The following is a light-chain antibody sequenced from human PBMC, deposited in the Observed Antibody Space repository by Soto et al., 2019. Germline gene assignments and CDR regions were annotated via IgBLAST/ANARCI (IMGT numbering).Light chain of an antibody. V-gene: IGKV1-39*01. CDR3: QPSYSSSWT. Sequence: DIQLTQSPSSLSASVGDRVIISCRASQSISNSLNWYQKKPGKAPNLLIFRTSGVHSGVPSRFSGSGSGTDFILTISSLQREDLATYYCQPSYSSSWTFGQGTKVEI. CDR2: RTS. CDR1: QSISNS. J-gene: IGKJ1*01.